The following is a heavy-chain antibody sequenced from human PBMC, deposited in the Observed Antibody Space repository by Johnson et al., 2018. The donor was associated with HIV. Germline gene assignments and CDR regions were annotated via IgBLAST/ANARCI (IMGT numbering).Heavy chain of an antibody. CDR2: ISYDGSNK. Sequence: QVQLVESGGGVVQPGRSLRLSCAASGFTFSSYGMHWVRQAPGKGLEWVAVISYDGSNKYYADSVKGRFTISRANSKNTLYLQMNSLRAEDTAVYYCAREWELLGSAFDIWGQGTMVTVSS. D-gene: IGHD1-26*01. CDR3: AREWELLGSAFDI. CDR1: GFTFSSYG. V-gene: IGHV3-30*03. J-gene: IGHJ3*02.